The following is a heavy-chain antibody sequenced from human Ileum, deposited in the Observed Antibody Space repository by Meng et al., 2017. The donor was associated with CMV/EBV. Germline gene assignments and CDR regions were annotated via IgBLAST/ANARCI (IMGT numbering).Heavy chain of an antibody. V-gene: IGHV3-21*01. CDR3: ARDSAIYYDILTGYMNAKYYFDY. D-gene: IGHD3-9*01. CDR1: S. CDR2: ISSSSSYI. J-gene: IGHJ4*02. Sequence: SMNWVRQAPGKGLEWVSSISSSSSYIYYADSVKGRFTISRDNAKNSLYLQMNSLRAEDTAVYYCARDSAIYYDILTGYMNAKYYFDYWGQVTLVTVSS.